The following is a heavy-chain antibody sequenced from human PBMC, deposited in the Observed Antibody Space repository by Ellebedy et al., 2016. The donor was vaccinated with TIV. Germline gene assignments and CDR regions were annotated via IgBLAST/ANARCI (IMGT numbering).Heavy chain of an antibody. CDR3: AKPLSSGSYPFDY. J-gene: IGHJ4*02. Sequence: GESLKISXVASGLSFSTYDMGWVRRAPGKGLEWVSSMSSGGYGRYYADSVKGRFTISRDNSKNTLYLQMSSLRAEDTAVYYCAKPLSSGSYPFDYWGQGALVTVSS. CDR2: MSSGGYGR. D-gene: IGHD3-10*01. CDR1: GLSFSTYD. V-gene: IGHV3-23*01.